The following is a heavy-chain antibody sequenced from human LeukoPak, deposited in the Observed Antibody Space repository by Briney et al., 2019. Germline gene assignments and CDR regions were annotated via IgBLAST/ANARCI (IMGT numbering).Heavy chain of an antibody. CDR2: ISAYNGNT. V-gene: IGHV1-18*01. D-gene: IGHD6-13*01. CDR1: GYTFTSYG. J-gene: IGHJ3*02. Sequence: ASVKVSCKASGYTFTSYGISWVRQAPGQGLEWMGWISAYNGNTNYVQKLQGRVTMTTDTSTGTAYMELRSLRSEDTAVYYCARRTDSSNWYAAFDIWGQGTMVTVS. CDR3: ARRTDSSNWYAAFDI.